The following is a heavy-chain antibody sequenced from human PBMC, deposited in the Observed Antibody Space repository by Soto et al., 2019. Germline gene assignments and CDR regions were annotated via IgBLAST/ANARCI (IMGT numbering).Heavy chain of an antibody. CDR1: GFTFSTYS. CDR3: AKCMQAYWNYDAHHI. V-gene: IGHV3-23*01. CDR2: ITASAGTT. D-gene: IGHD1-7*01. J-gene: IGHJ3*02. Sequence: LRLSCAASGFTFSTYSMTWVRQAPGKGLEWVAHITASAGTTYYADSMRGRFTISRDTSRNTLYLQMNSLRAEDTALYYCAKCMQAYWNYDAHHIWGQGTMVTVSS.